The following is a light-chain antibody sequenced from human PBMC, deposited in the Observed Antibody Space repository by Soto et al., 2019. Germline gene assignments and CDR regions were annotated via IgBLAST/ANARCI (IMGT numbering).Light chain of an antibody. CDR1: RRVNTY. CDR2: DAS. J-gene: IGKJ5*01. V-gene: IGKV3-11*01. CDR3: QQRSNWPSIT. Sequence: ETVLTQSPGTLSLSPGDRATLSCRASRRVNTYLAWYQQKPGQAPRLLIYDASNRATGIPARFSGSGSGTHFTLTISRLEPEDFAVYYCQQRSNWPSITSGQGTRLEIK.